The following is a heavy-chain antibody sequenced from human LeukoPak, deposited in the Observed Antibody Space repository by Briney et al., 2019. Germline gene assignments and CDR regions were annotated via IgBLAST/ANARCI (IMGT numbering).Heavy chain of an antibody. V-gene: IGHV3-49*03. D-gene: IGHD3-9*01. Sequence: PGGSLRLSCTASGFTFGDYAMSWFRQAPGKGLEWVGFIRSKAYGGTTEYAASVKGRFTISRDDSKSIAYLQMNSLKTEDTAVYYCTKDSQYYEILTVTNDYWGQGTLVTVSS. CDR1: GFTFGDYA. CDR3: TKDSQYYEILTVTNDY. CDR2: IRSKAYGGTT. J-gene: IGHJ4*02.